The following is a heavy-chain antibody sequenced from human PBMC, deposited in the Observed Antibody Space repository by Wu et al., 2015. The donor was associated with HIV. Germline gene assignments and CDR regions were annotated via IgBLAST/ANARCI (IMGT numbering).Heavy chain of an antibody. CDR3: ARGGDYYDSSGYYYDPRPFDY. V-gene: IGHV1-46*01. CDR1: GYTFTSYY. CDR2: INPSGGST. D-gene: IGHD3-22*01. J-gene: IGHJ4*02. Sequence: QVQLVQSGAEVKKPGASVKVSCKASGYTFTSYYMHWVRQAPGQGLEWMGIINPSGGSTSYAQKFQGRVTMTRDTSTSTVYMELSSLRSEDTAVYYCARGGDYYDSSGYYYDPRPFDYWGQGTLVTVSS.